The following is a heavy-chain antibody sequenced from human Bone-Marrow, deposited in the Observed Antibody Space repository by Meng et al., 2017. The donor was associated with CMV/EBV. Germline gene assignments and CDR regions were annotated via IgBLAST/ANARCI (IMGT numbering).Heavy chain of an antibody. V-gene: IGHV3-21*01. Sequence: GESLKISCAASGFTFSSYWMSWVRQAPGKGLEWVSSISSSSSYIYYADSVKGRFTISRDNAKNSLYLQMNSLRAEDTAVYYCARTVAGTGSAGFDPWGQGTLVTVSS. CDR1: GFTFSSYW. CDR2: ISSSSSYI. J-gene: IGHJ5*02. CDR3: ARTVAGTGSAGFDP. D-gene: IGHD6-19*01.